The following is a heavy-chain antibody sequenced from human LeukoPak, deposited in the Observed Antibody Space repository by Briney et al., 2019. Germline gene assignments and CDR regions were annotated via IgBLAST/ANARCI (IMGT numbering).Heavy chain of an antibody. J-gene: IGHJ4*02. D-gene: IGHD2-8*01. Sequence: GGSLRLSCAASGFTFSSYSMNWVRQAPGKGLEWVSSISSSSSYIYYADSVKGRFTISRDNAKNSLYLQMNSLRAEDTAVYYCARDSCTNGVCYLPFLGYWGQGTLVTVSS. CDR1: GFTFSSYS. CDR3: ARDSCTNGVCYLPFLGY. V-gene: IGHV3-21*01. CDR2: ISSSSSYI.